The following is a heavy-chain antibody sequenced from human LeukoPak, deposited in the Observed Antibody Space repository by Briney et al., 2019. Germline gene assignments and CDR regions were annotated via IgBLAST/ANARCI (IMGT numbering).Heavy chain of an antibody. CDR3: ARRLSYSYGSLDY. CDR1: GGSISSGGYY. Sequence: SQTLSLTCTVSGGSISSGGYYWSWIRQPPGKGLEWIGCIYYSGSTYYNPSLKSRVTISVDTSKNQFSLKLSSVTAADTAVYYCARRLSYSYGSLDYWGQGTLVTVSS. D-gene: IGHD5-18*01. V-gene: IGHV4-31*03. CDR2: IYYSGST. J-gene: IGHJ4*02.